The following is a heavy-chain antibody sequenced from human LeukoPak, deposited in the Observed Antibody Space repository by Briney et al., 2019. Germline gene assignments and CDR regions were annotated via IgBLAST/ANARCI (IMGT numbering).Heavy chain of an antibody. D-gene: IGHD1-1*01. V-gene: IGHV4-30-4*08. CDR3: ARVKYTTXPFDY. CDR1: GGSISSGDYY. J-gene: IGHJ4*02. Sequence: PSQTLSLTCTVSGGSISSGDYYWSWIRQPPGKGLEWIGYIYYSGSTYYNPSLKSRLTISVDTPKNQFSLKLSSVTAADTAVYYCARVKYTTXPFDYXGQGTLVTVSX. CDR2: IYYSGST.